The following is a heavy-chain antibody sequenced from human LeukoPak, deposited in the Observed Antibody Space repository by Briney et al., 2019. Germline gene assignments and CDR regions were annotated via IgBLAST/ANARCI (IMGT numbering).Heavy chain of an antibody. J-gene: IGHJ4*02. Sequence: GASVKVSCKASGYTFTGYYMHWVRQAPGQGLEWMGWINPNSGGTNYAQKFQGRVTMTRDTSISTAYMELSRLRSDDTAVYYCARVGITMVRGAEDSDYWGQGTLVTVSS. CDR3: ARVGITMVRGAEDSDY. D-gene: IGHD3-10*01. V-gene: IGHV1-2*02. CDR1: GYTFTGYY. CDR2: INPNSGGT.